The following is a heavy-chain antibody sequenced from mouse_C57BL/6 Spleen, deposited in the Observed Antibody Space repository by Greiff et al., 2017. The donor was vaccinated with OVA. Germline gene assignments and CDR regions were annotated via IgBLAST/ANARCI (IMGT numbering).Heavy chain of an antibody. CDR2: ILPGSGST. Sequence: VKLVESGAELVKPGASVKISCKASGYSFSSYWMNWVKQRPGKGLEWIGEILPGSGSTNYNEKFKGKATFTADTSSNTAYMQLSSLTTEDSAIYYCASSDYDVGYAMDYWGQGTSVTVSS. CDR3: ASSDYDVGYAMDY. CDR1: GYSFSSYW. V-gene: IGHV1-9*01. D-gene: IGHD2-4*01. J-gene: IGHJ4*01.